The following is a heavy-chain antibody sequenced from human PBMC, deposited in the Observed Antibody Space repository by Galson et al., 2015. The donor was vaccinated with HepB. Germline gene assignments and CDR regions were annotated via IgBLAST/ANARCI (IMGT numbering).Heavy chain of an antibody. CDR1: GFTFSSYA. Sequence: SLRLSCAASGFTFSSYAMHWVRQAPGKGLEWVAVISYDGSNKYYADSVKGRFTISRDNSKNTLYLQMNSLRAEDTAVYYCARDQHYDILTVFDYWGQGTLVTVSS. V-gene: IGHV3-30-3*01. D-gene: IGHD3-9*01. CDR3: ARDQHYDILTVFDY. CDR2: ISYDGSNK. J-gene: IGHJ4*02.